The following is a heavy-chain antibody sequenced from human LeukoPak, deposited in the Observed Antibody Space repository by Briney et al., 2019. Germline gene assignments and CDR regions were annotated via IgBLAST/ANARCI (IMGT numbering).Heavy chain of an antibody. Sequence: SETLSLTCTVSGGSISSGGYYWSWIRQHPGKGLEWIGYIYYSGSTYYNPSLKSRVTISVDTSKNQFSLKLSSVTAADTAVYYCARAGYCSSTSCYFREYNWFDPWGQGTLVTVSS. V-gene: IGHV4-31*03. CDR1: GGSISSGGYY. J-gene: IGHJ5*02. CDR2: IYYSGST. CDR3: ARAGYCSSTSCYFREYNWFDP. D-gene: IGHD2-2*01.